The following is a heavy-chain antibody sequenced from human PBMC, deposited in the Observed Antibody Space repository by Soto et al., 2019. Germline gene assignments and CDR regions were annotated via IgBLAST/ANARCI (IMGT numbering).Heavy chain of an antibody. CDR2: INGGGTST. CDR1: GFTFSNFA. J-gene: IGHJ4*02. Sequence: EVQLLESGGGLVQPGGSLKLSCAASGFTFSNFAMNWVRQAPGKGPEWVSLINGGGTSTYYADSVKGRFTVSRDNSINTVFLQMSSLGGEDTAVYFCARGHPTVGSIPVVLDSWGQGTLVTVSS. D-gene: IGHD1-26*01. V-gene: IGHV3-23*03. CDR3: ARGHPTVGSIPVVLDS.